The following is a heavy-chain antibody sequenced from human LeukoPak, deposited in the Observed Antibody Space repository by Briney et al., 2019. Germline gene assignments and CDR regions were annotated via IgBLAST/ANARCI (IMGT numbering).Heavy chain of an antibody. CDR1: GFTFSNYA. V-gene: IGHV3-23*01. CDR3: AKRTGSNWYGPFDY. J-gene: IGHJ4*02. CDR2: ISGSGSST. Sequence: GGSLRLSCAASGFTFSNYAMSWVRQAPGKGLGWVSAISGSGSSTYYADSVKGRFTISRDNSKNTLYLQMNSLRAEDTAVYYCAKRTGSNWYGPFDYWGLGTLVTVSS. D-gene: IGHD6-13*01.